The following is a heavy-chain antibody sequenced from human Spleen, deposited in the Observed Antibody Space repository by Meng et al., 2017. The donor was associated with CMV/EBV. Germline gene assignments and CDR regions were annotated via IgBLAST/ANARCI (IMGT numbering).Heavy chain of an antibody. Sequence: GPVQGSGPGLVEPSQTLSLTCTCSGGSMRSGNYYWSWIRQPPGKGLEWIGYIHHSGSAYYNPSLKSRVSISVDTSKNQFSLNLNSMTAADTAVYYCASFDHIPRRNYFDYWGQGTLVTVSS. V-gene: IGHV4-30-4*01. CDR1: GGSMRSGNYY. CDR3: ASFDHIPRRNYFDY. CDR2: IHHSGSA. D-gene: IGHD2-21*01. J-gene: IGHJ4*02.